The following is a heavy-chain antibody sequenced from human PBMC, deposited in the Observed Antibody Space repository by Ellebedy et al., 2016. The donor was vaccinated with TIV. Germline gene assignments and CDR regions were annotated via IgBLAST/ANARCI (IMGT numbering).Heavy chain of an antibody. CDR3: ANGHCSGGTCYPGPKFFDY. J-gene: IGHJ4*02. CDR2: IWNDGTNK. V-gene: IGHV3-30*02. CDR1: GFTFSNYG. Sequence: PGGSLRLSCAASGFTFSNYGMHWVRQAPGKGLEWLSFIWNDGTNKYYADSVKGRFTISRDNSKNTLSLQMNSLRAEDTAVYYCANGHCSGGTCYPGPKFFDYWGQGALVIVSS. D-gene: IGHD2-15*01.